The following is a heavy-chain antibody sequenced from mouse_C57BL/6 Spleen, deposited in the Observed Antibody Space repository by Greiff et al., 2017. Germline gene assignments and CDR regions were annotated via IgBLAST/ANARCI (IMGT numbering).Heavy chain of an antibody. V-gene: IGHV1-76*01. CDR2: IYPGSGNT. CDR1: GYTFTDYY. CDR3: ARLNYYSNYSWDFDV. D-gene: IGHD2-5*01. Sequence: VQRVESGAELVRPGASVKLSCKASGYTFTDYYINWVKQRPGQGLEWIARIYPGSGNTYYHEKFKGKATLTAKKSSSTAYMQLSSLTSEDSAVYFCARLNYYSNYSWDFDVWGTGTTVTVSS. J-gene: IGHJ1*03.